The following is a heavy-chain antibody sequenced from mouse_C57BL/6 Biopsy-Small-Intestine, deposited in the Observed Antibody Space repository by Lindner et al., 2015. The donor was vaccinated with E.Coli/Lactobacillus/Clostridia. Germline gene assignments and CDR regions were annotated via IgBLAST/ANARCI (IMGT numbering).Heavy chain of an antibody. V-gene: IGHV1-81*01. D-gene: IGHD3-2*02. CDR1: GYIITSYD. J-gene: IGHJ3*01. CDR2: IYPRSDST. Sequence: VQLQESGAELARPGASVKLSCKASGYIITSYDITWVKQRPGQGLEWIGEIYPRSDSTYYSENFKGKATLTADISSNTAYMELRNLTSEDSAVYFCARKDDNSASFAYWGQGTLVTVSA. CDR3: ARKDDNSASFAY.